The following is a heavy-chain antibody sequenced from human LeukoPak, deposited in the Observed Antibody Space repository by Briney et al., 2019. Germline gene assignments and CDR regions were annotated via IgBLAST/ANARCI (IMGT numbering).Heavy chain of an antibody. CDR3: ARADLYYYDSSGPDY. Sequence: GGSLRLSCAASGFTFSDYYMNWVRQAPGKGLEWVSYISSSSSTIYYADSVKGRFTISRDNAKTSLYLQMNSLRAEDTAVYYCARADLYYYDSSGPDYWGQGTLVTVSS. J-gene: IGHJ4*02. D-gene: IGHD3-22*01. V-gene: IGHV3-11*04. CDR2: ISSSSSTI. CDR1: GFTFSDYY.